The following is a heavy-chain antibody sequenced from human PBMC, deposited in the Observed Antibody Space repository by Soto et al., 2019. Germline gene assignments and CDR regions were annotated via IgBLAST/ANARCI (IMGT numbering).Heavy chain of an antibody. Sequence: EVQLVESGGGLVKPGGSLRLSCAASVFTFSNAWMSCVRQAPGKGLEWVGRITSKTDGGTTDYAAPVKCRFTIPRDDSKNTLYLQLNRLKSEDTAVYYCTSDGFYDSSGYYLDYWGQGTLVTVSS. CDR3: TSDGFYDSSGYYLDY. V-gene: IGHV3-15*01. CDR2: ITSKTDGGTT. J-gene: IGHJ4*02. CDR1: VFTFSNAW. D-gene: IGHD3-22*01.